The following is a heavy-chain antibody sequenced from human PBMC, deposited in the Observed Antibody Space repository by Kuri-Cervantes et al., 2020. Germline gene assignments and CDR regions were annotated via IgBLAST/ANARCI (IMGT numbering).Heavy chain of an antibody. CDR2: IYYSGST. Sequence: SETLSLTCTVSGGSISSSSYYWGWIRQPPGKGLEWIGYIYYSGSTNYNPSLKSRVTISVDTSKNQFSLKLSSVTAADTAVYYCARSRGRWLQLGAFDIWGQGTMVTVSS. D-gene: IGHD5-24*01. CDR1: GGSISSSSYY. J-gene: IGHJ3*02. CDR3: ARSRGRWLQLGAFDI. V-gene: IGHV4-61*05.